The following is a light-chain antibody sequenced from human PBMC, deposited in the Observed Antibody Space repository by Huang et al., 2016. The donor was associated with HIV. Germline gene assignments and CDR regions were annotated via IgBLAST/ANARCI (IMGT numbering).Light chain of an antibody. CDR2: GAS. Sequence: EIVMTQSPATLSVSPGERIPPSCRASESISDNLAWYQPRPGQPPRLRIYGASTRATSVAARVTGSGSGTDFTLTISSLQSEDSAVYYCHQYDNWPPFTFGQGTKLEIK. CDR1: ESISDN. J-gene: IGKJ2*01. V-gene: IGKV3-15*01. CDR3: HQYDNWPPFT.